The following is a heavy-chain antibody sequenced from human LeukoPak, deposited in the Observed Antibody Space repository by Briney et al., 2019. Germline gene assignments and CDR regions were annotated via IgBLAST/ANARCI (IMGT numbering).Heavy chain of an antibody. D-gene: IGHD6-19*01. CDR3: ARRVRAVAGYYYYYMDV. CDR2: INHSGST. Sequence: SETLSLTCAVYGGSFSGYYWSWIRQPPGKGLEWIGEINHSGSTNYNPSLKSRVTISVDTSKNQFSLKLSSVTAADTAVYYCARRVRAVAGYYYYYMDVWGKGTTVTISS. V-gene: IGHV4-34*01. CDR1: GGSFSGYY. J-gene: IGHJ6*03.